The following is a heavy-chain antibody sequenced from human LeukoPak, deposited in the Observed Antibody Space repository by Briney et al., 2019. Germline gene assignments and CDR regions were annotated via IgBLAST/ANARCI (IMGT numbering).Heavy chain of an antibody. CDR1: GFTFTSSA. CDR3: AAPYYDFWSGPTPDYGMDV. D-gene: IGHD3-3*01. J-gene: IGHJ6*02. V-gene: IGHV1-58*02. Sequence: GASVKVSCKASGFTFTSSAMQWVRQARGQHLEWIGWIVVGSGNTNYAQKFQERVTITRDMSTSTAYMELSSLRSEDTAVYYCAAPYYDFWSGPTPDYGMDVWGQGTTVTVSS. CDR2: IVVGSGNT.